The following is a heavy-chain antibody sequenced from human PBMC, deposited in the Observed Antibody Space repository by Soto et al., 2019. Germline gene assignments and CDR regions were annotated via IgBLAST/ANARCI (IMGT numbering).Heavy chain of an antibody. J-gene: IGHJ4*02. V-gene: IGHV3-30*18. CDR2: ISNDGRNE. Sequence: GGSLRLSCVASGFSFSTYAMNWVRQAPGKGLEWVAVISNDGRNENYADSVKGRFTISRDNSKNTLSLQMNSLRAEDTAVYYCTKDRVAVALPPNYFDYWGQGTVVTVSA. CDR1: GFSFSTYA. D-gene: IGHD6-19*01. CDR3: TKDRVAVALPPNYFDY.